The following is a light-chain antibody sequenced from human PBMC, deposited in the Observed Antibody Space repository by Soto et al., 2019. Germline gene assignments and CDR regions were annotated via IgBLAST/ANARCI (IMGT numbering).Light chain of an antibody. J-gene: IGKJ2*01. CDR1: QGIVSY. Sequence: IPLTQSPSFLSASVGDRVTITCRASQGIVSYLAWYQQRPGKAPKLLIYAASTLQSGVPSRFSGSGSGTEFTLTISSLQPEDFATFYCQQLNSYPRTFGQGTKLEIK. V-gene: IGKV1-9*01. CDR3: QQLNSYPRT. CDR2: AAS.